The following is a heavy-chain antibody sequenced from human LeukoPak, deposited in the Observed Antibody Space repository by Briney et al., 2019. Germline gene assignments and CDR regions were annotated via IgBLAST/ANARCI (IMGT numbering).Heavy chain of an antibody. CDR2: ISGSGGST. D-gene: IGHD3-10*01. V-gene: IGHV3-23*01. Sequence: GGSLRLSCAASGFTFSSYAMSWVRQAPGKGLEWAAGISGSGGSTYYAGSVKYRFTISRDNSKNTVFLQMNTLRAEDTAVYYCAKGQNSASGSYQYNWFDPWGQGTLVTVSS. CDR1: GFTFSSYA. CDR3: AKGQNSASGSYQYNWFDP. J-gene: IGHJ5*02.